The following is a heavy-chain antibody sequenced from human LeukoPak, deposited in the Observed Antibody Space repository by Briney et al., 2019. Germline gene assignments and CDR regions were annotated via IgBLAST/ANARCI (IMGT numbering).Heavy chain of an antibody. D-gene: IGHD2-2*02. J-gene: IGHJ4*02. CDR3: ARDPLYTNSPPSYFDY. V-gene: IGHV3-30-3*01. CDR1: GFIFSSYA. Sequence: GRSLRLSCAASGFIFSSYAMNWVRQAPGKGLEWGALISYDGTNKDYADSVKGRFTISRDNSRNTLYLQTNSLRAEDTAVYYCARDPLYTNSPPSYFDYWGQGTLVTVSS. CDR2: ISYDGTNK.